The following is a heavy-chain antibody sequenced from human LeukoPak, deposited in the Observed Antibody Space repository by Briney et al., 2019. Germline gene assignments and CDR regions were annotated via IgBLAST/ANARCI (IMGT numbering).Heavy chain of an antibody. CDR1: GASLSSGSYY. CDR3: ARAPTCYDILTGYQSPFDY. V-gene: IGHV4-61*01. Sequence: PSQSLSLTCTVSGASLSSGSYYWGWVRQPPGTGLEWIGYIYYSGSTNYNPSLKSRVTISVHTSNNQFYLKLSSVAAADTAVYYCARAPTCYDILTGYQSPFDYWGQGTLVTVSS. J-gene: IGHJ4*02. CDR2: IYYSGST. D-gene: IGHD3-9*01.